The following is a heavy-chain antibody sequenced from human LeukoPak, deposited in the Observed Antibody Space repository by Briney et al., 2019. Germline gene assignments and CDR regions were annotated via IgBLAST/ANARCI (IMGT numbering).Heavy chain of an antibody. V-gene: IGHV3-23*01. Sequence: GGSLRLSCAASGFTFSSYAMSWVRQAPGKGLEWVSAISGSGGSTYYADSVKGRFTISRDNSKNTLYLQMNSLRAEDTAVYYCAKDHSYGDYGGSDYWGQGTLVTVSS. D-gene: IGHD4-17*01. CDR3: AKDHSYGDYGGSDY. CDR1: GFTFSSYA. J-gene: IGHJ4*02. CDR2: ISGSGGST.